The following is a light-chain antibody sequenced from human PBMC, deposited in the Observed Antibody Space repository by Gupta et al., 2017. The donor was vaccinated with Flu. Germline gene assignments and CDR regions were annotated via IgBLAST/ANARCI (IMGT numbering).Light chain of an antibody. J-gene: IGKJ1*01. V-gene: IGKV2D-29*01. CDR1: QRLLHSDGMSY. CDR2: EVC. Sequence: IVMTHSLLPLSVTPGQPASISCKSSQRLLHSDGMSYFQWYLQTPGQPPQLLIYEVCKRFCGVPDRFSGSGSGTDFTLKSSRVEAEDVGVYYCMQSIHFRTFGQGTKVEI. CDR3: MQSIHFRT.